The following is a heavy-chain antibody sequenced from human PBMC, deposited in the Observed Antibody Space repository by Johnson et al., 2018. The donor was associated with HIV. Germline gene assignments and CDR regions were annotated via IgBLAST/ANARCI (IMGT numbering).Heavy chain of an antibody. D-gene: IGHD5-12*01. J-gene: IGHJ3*02. CDR2: IYSGCST. CDR3: ARDRGSGYDFALDI. Sequence: VQLVESGGGLVQPGGSLRLSCAASGFTVSSNYMSWVRQAPGKGLEWVSVIYSGCSTYYADSVKGRFTISRDNSKNTLYLQMNRLRAEDTAVYYCARDRGSGYDFALDIWGQGTMVTVSS. V-gene: IGHV3-66*01. CDR1: GFTVSSNY.